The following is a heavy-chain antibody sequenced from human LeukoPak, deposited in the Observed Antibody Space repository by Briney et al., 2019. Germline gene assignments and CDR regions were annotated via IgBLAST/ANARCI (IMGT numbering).Heavy chain of an antibody. V-gene: IGHV1-2*02. CDR3: ARVRSSSSPWYYGMDV. J-gene: IGHJ6*02. CDR2: INPNSGGT. CDR1: GYTFTGYY. Sequence: ASVKVSCKASGYTFTGYYMHWVRQAPGQGLEWMGWINPNSGGTNYAQKFQGRVTMTRDTSISTAYMELSRLGSDDTAVYYCARVRSSSSPWYYGMDVWGQGTTVTVSS. D-gene: IGHD6-6*01.